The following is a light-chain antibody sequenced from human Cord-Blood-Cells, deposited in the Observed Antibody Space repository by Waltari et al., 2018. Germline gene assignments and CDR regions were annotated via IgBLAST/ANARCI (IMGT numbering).Light chain of an antibody. V-gene: IGLV6-57*02. CDR3: QSYDSSNHRV. J-gene: IGLJ3*02. CDR2: EGK. CDR1: SGSIASNY. Sequence: NFMLTQPHSVSESPGKTVTISCTGSSGSIASNYVPWYQQRPGSAPTTVIYEGKQRPSGVPDRFSGSIDSSSNAASLTISGLKTEDEADYYCQSYDSSNHRVFGGGTKLTVL.